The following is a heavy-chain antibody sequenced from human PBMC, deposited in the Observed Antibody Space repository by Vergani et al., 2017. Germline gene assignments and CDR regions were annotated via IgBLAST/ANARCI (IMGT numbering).Heavy chain of an antibody. D-gene: IGHD6-19*01. CDR1: GFTFSSYG. CDR2: ISYDGSNK. CDR3: ARGPFRPGIAVAGINDY. V-gene: IGHV3-30*03. J-gene: IGHJ4*02. Sequence: QVQLVESGGGVVQPGRSLRLSCAASGFTFSSYGMHWVRQAPGKGLEWVAVISYDGSNKYYADSVKGRFTISRDNSKNTLYLQMNSLRAEDTAVYYCARGPFRPGIAVAGINDYWGQGTLVTVSS.